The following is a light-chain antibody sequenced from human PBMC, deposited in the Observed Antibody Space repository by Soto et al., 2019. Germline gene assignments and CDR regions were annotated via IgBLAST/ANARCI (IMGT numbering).Light chain of an antibody. Sequence: SYELTQPPSVSVAPGQTARITCGGNNIGSKSVHWYQQKPGQAHVLVVYDDSERPSGIPERFSGSNSGNTATLTISRVEAGDEADYYCQVWDSSSGVFGGGTKLTVL. CDR3: QVWDSSSGV. J-gene: IGLJ3*02. V-gene: IGLV3-21*02. CDR1: NIGSKS. CDR2: DDS.